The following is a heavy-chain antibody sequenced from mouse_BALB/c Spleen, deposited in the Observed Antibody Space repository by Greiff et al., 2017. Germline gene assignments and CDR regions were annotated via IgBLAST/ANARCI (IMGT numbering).Heavy chain of an antibody. CDR2: INPYNDGT. CDR3: ARSGIYYDYDDYFDY. V-gene: IGHV1-14*01. CDR1: GYTFTSYV. Sequence: VQLKQSGPELVKPGASVKMSCKASGYTFTSYVMHWVKQKPGQGLEWIGYINPYNDGTKYNEKFKGKATLTSDKSSSTAYMELSSLTSEDSAVYYCARSGIYYDYDDYFDYWGQGTTLTVSS. D-gene: IGHD2-4*01. J-gene: IGHJ2*01.